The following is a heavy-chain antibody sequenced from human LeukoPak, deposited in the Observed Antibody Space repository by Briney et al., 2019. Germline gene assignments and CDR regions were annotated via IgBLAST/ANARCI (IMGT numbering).Heavy chain of an antibody. CDR2: IKGGGGST. J-gene: IGHJ4*02. CDR3: AKDASYGATTGTTGGDY. Sequence: GGSLRLSCAASGFTFSSYSMSWVRQAPGKGLEWVSTIKGGGGSTYYADSVKGRFAISRDNAKNTLYLQMNSLRAEDTAVYYCAKDASYGATTGTTGGDYWGQGTLVTVSS. D-gene: IGHD1-1*01. V-gene: IGHV3-23*01. CDR1: GFTFSSYS.